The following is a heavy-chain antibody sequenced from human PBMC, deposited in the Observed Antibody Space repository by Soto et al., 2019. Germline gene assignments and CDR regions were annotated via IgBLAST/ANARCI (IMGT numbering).Heavy chain of an antibody. J-gene: IGHJ6*02. D-gene: IGHD4-4*01. CDR3: VKPPVITASYYYYDMDV. Sequence: GGSLRLSCAASGFTFSTYPMSWVRQAPGKGLEWVSGISGSGISTYYTDSVKGRFTISRDNSKNTVFLQMNSLRDGDTAVYYCVKPPVITASYYYYDMDVWGQGTTVTVSS. CDR2: ISGSGIST. V-gene: IGHV3-23*01. CDR1: GFTFSTYP.